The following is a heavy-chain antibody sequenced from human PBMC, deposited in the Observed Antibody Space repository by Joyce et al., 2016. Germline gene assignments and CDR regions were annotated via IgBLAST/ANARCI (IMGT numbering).Heavy chain of an antibody. CDR3: ASGFNFKGRSFFDY. D-gene: IGHD3-10*01. CDR2: IYHNERT. Sequence: QLQLQESGSGLVKPSQTLSLTCAVSGASVSSGGYSWSWIRQPPGKGLEWIGYIYHNERTYYNPALKSRVTISVDRSKNQFSLKLASVTAADTAVYYCASGFNFKGRSFFDYWGQGALVTVSS. V-gene: IGHV4-30-2*01. CDR1: GASVSSGGYS. J-gene: IGHJ4*02.